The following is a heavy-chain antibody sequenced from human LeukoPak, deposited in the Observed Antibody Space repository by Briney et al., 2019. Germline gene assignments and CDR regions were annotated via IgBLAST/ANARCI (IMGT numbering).Heavy chain of an antibody. CDR2: ISSSSNYI. D-gene: IGHD3-22*01. CDR1: GGSISISSYY. J-gene: IGHJ3*02. Sequence: ETLSLTCTVSGGSISISSYYWGWIRQPPGKGLEWVSSISSSSNYIYYADSVKGRFTISRDNAKNSLYLQMNSLRAEDTAVYYCARAKMFYYEGGTYYHAFDIWGQGTMVTVSS. V-gene: IGHV3-21*01. CDR3: ARAKMFYYEGGTYYHAFDI.